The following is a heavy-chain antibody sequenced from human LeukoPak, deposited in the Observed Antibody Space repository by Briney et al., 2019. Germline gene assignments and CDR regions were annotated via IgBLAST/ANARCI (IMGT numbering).Heavy chain of an antibody. CDR2: IIPIFGTT. D-gene: IGHD3-10*01. Sequence: SVKVSCKASGGTFSSYAISWVRQAPGQGLEWMGGIIPIFGTTNYAQKFQGRVTITADESTSTAYMELSSLRSEDTAVYYCARDEEDGSGTYKEPGYYYYYGMDVWGKGTTVTVSS. CDR1: GGTFSSYA. J-gene: IGHJ6*04. CDR3: ARDEEDGSGTYKEPGYYYYYGMDV. V-gene: IGHV1-69*13.